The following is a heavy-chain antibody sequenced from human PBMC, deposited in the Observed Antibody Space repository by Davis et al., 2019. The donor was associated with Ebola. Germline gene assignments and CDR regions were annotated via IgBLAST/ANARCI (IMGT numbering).Heavy chain of an antibody. CDR3: VRDFFEFSSSSFSDS. CDR1: GFSLSNYW. V-gene: IGHV3-30*03. D-gene: IGHD6-6*01. Sequence: GESLKISCAASGFSLSNYWMQWVRQAPGKGPEWLTYIFFDGSETFYADSVKGRFTISRDNSKNTLYLQMGRLRSDDTAMYYCVRDFFEFSSSSFSDSWGQGTLVTVSS. J-gene: IGHJ4*02. CDR2: IFFDGSET.